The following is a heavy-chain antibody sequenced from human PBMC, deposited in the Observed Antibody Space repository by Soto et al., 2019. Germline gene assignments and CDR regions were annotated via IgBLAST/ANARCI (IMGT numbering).Heavy chain of an antibody. D-gene: IGHD6-13*01. J-gene: IGHJ5*02. V-gene: IGHV4-34*01. CDR3: ARGYSSSYRWFDP. Sequence: SETLSLTCAVYGGSFSGYYWSWIRQPPGKGLEWIGEINHSGSTNYNPSLKSRVTISVDTSKNQFSLKLSSVTAADTAVYYCARGYSSSYRWFDPWGQGTLVTVSS. CDR2: INHSGST. CDR1: GGSFSGYY.